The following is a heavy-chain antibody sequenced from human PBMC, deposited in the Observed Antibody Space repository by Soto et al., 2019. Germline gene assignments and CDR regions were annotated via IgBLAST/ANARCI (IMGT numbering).Heavy chain of an antibody. J-gene: IGHJ4*01. Sequence: GGSLRLSCAASGFTVSSNYMIWVRQAPGKGLEWVSAIYGGGSTYYADSVKGRYTISRDNSKNTLYLKMNSLRAEDTAVYYCARTLGTIPYGAVDYLGQGTLVTVSS. CDR2: IYGGGST. CDR3: ARTLGTIPYGAVDY. V-gene: IGHV3-53*01. CDR1: GFTVSSNY. D-gene: IGHD1-26*01.